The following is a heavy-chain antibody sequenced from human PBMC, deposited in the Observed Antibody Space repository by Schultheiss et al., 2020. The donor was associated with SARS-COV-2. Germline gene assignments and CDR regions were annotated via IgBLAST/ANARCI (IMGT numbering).Heavy chain of an antibody. CDR2: IGTAGDT. V-gene: IGHV3-13*01. CDR1: GFTFDDYA. D-gene: IGHD3-10*01. CDR3: AALRGPINF. Sequence: GGSLRLSCAASGFTFDDYAMHWVRQAPGKGLEWVSAIGTAGDTYYPGSVKGRFTISRDNSKNTLSLQMNSLRVEDTAIYYCAALRGPINFWGQGTLVTVSS. J-gene: IGHJ4*02.